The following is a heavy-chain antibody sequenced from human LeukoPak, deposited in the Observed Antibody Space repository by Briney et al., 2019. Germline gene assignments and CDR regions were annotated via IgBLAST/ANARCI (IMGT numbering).Heavy chain of an antibody. D-gene: IGHD2-15*01. J-gene: IGHJ4*02. CDR2: ITSKAYGGTT. Sequence: GGSLRLSCTASGFTFGDYAMNWVRQAPGKGLEWVGFITSKAYGGTTKYAASVKDRFTISRDDSRSIAYLQMNSLKTEDTAVYYCTRMMYCSGGGCAFDYWGQGTLVTVSS. CDR3: TRMMYCSGGGCAFDY. CDR1: GFTFGDYA. V-gene: IGHV3-49*04.